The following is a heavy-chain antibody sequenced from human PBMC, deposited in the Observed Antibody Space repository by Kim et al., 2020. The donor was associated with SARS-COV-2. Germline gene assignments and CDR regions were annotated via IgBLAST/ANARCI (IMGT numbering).Heavy chain of an antibody. V-gene: IGHV4-39*01. CDR3: ARHYYGSGNAY. Sequence: SETLSLTCTVSGGSISSSSYYWGWIRQPPGKGLEWIGRIYYSGSTYYNPSLKSRVTISVDTSKNQFSLKPSSVTAADTAVFYCARHYYGSGNAYWGQGTL. CDR1: GGSISSSSYY. D-gene: IGHD3-10*01. J-gene: IGHJ4*02. CDR2: IYYSGST.